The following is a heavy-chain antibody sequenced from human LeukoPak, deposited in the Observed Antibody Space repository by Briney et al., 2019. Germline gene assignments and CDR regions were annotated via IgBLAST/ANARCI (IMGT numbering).Heavy chain of an antibody. Sequence: SETLSLTCTVSGVSISSSNSYWGWIRQPPGKGLEWIGSIYYSGNTYYNASLKSQVSISIDTSENQFSLKLSSVTAADTAVYYCARPYGSGSYYRPAYFDYWGQGTLVTVSS. CDR1: GVSISSSNSY. CDR3: ARPYGSGSYYRPAYFDY. D-gene: IGHD3-10*01. V-gene: IGHV4-39*01. J-gene: IGHJ4*02. CDR2: IYYSGNT.